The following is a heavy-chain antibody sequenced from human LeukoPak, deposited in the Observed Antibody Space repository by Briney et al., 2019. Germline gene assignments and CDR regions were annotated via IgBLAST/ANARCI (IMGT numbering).Heavy chain of an antibody. D-gene: IGHD4/OR15-4a*01. CDR1: GFTFSSYA. Sequence: GESPRLSCAASGFTFSSYAMSWVRQAPGKGLEWVSAISGSGGSTYYADSVKGRFTISRDNSKNTLYLQMNSLRAEDTAVYYCAKAQTMANSFDYWGQGTLVTVSS. V-gene: IGHV3-23*01. J-gene: IGHJ4*02. CDR3: AKAQTMANSFDY. CDR2: ISGSGGST.